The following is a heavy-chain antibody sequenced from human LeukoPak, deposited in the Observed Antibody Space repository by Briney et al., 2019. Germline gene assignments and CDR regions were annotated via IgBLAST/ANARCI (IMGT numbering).Heavy chain of an antibody. D-gene: IGHD3-9*01. J-gene: IGHJ4*02. CDR2: IGPNGAST. V-gene: IGHV3-64D*06. Sequence: PGGSLRLSCAVSGFTFSSYWMSWVRQAPGKGLEYVSSIGPNGASTLYADSVKGRFTISRDNSKNALYLQLTSLRLEDTALYYCVKDLTGTWSFDYWGQGTLVTVSS. CDR3: VKDLTGTWSFDY. CDR1: GFTFSSYW.